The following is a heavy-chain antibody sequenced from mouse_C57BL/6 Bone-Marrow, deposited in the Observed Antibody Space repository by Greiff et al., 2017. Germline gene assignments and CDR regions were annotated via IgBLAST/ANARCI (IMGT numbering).Heavy chain of an antibody. Sequence: EVQGVESGGGLVKPGGSLKLSCAASGFTFSSYAMSWVRQTPEKRLEWVATISDGGSYTYYPDNVKGRFTISRDNAKNNLYLQMSHLKSEDTAMXYCARDLYYGSSFDYWGQGTTLTVSS. J-gene: IGHJ2*01. CDR3: ARDLYYGSSFDY. CDR1: GFTFSSYA. V-gene: IGHV5-4*01. CDR2: ISDGGSYT. D-gene: IGHD1-1*01.